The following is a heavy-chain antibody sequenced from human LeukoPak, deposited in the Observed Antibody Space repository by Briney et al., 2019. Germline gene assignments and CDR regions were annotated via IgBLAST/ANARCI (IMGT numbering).Heavy chain of an antibody. CDR3: ARDQPPTHIVVVTATYAFDI. Sequence: GASVKVSCKASGYTFTGYYMHWVRQAPGQGLEWMGWINPNSGGTNYAQKFQGRVTMTRDTSTSTVYMELSSLRSEDTAVYYCARDQPPTHIVVVTATYAFDIWGQGTMVTVSS. CDR2: INPNSGGT. CDR1: GYTFTGYY. J-gene: IGHJ3*02. D-gene: IGHD2-21*02. V-gene: IGHV1-2*02.